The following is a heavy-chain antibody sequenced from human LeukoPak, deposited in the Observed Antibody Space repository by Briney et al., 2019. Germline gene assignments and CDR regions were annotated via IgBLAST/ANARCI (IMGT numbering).Heavy chain of an antibody. CDR1: GYSITSGFS. V-gene: IGHV4-38-2*02. CDR3: AREGAVPGIDP. D-gene: IGHD3-16*01. CDR2: ISHSGTT. J-gene: IGHJ5*02. Sequence: SETLSLTCAVSGYSITSGFSWGWIRQPPGKGLEWIGAISHSGTTDYKSTLESRLTISMDTSKNLFSLRLTSVTAADTAVYYCAREGAVPGIDPWGQGTLVTVSS.